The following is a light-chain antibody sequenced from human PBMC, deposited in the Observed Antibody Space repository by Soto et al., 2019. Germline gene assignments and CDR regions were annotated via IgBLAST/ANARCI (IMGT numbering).Light chain of an antibody. J-gene: IGLJ1*01. CDR2: DSN. Sequence: QSALTQPPSVSGAPGQRVTISCTGSSSNVGAGRDVHWYRQLPGAAPKFLISDSNNRASGVPDRFSVSKSGASASLAIAGLRAEDEGDYFCQSYGTTLSGLYVFGTGTKLTVL. CDR3: QSYGTTLSGLYV. CDR1: SSNVGAGRD. V-gene: IGLV1-40*01.